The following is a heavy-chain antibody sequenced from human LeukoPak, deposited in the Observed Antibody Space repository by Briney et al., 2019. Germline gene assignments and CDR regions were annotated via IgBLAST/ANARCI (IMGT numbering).Heavy chain of an antibody. CDR2: IYYSGST. J-gene: IGHJ4*02. D-gene: IGHD2-2*01. V-gene: IGHV4-59*01. Sequence: GSLRLSCAASGFTFSSYSMNWVRQPPGKGLEWIGYIYYSGSTNYNPSLKSRVTISVDTSKNQFSLKLSSVTAADTAVYYCARLGLPAAIYFDYWGQGTLVTVSS. CDR3: ARLGLPAAIYFDY. CDR1: GFTFSSYS.